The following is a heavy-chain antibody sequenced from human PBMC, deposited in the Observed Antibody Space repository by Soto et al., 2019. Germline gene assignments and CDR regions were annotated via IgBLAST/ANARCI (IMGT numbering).Heavy chain of an antibody. V-gene: IGHV1-69*06. CDR3: ARERGGTTHYYYYGMDV. Sequence: GASVKVSCKASGGTFSSYAISWVRRAPGQGLEWMGGIIPIFGTANYAQKFQGRVTITADKSTSTAYMELSSLRSEDTAVYYCARERGGTTHYYYYGMDVWGQGTTVTAP. D-gene: IGHD1-1*01. CDR1: GGTFSSYA. J-gene: IGHJ6*02. CDR2: IIPIFGTA.